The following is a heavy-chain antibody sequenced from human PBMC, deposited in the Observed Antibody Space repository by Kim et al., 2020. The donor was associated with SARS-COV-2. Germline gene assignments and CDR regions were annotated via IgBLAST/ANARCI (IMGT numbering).Heavy chain of an antibody. Sequence: YEDSVKGRYTISRDNSKNTLYLQMNSLRAEDTAVYYCARDPSEELLSFDYWGQGTLVTVSS. CDR3: ARDPSEELLSFDY. V-gene: IGHV3-33*01. D-gene: IGHD1-26*01. J-gene: IGHJ4*02.